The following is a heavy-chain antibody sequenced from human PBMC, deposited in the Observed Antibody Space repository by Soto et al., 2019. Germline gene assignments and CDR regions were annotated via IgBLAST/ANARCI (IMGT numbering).Heavy chain of an antibody. CDR2: ITSHSVYI. V-gene: IGHV3-21*01. CDR1: GFAFDVHS. CDR3: ARDRDTIRMVHGTVDEGMDV. Sequence: TGGSLRLSFEASGFAFDVHSMNWVRQVPGRGLGWVASITSHSVYIWYADSVRGRFTISRDNAKNSVYLQLSGLRDDDTAVYYCARDRDTIRMVHGTVDEGMDVWGQGTTVTVSS. J-gene: IGHJ6*02. D-gene: IGHD2-8*01.